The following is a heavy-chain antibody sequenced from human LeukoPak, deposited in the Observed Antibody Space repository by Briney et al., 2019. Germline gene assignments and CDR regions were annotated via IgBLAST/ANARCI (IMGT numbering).Heavy chain of an antibody. CDR2: IYYSGST. V-gene: IGHV4-59*01. D-gene: IGHD1-1*01. Sequence: SSETLSLTCTVSGGSISSYYWSWIRQPPGKGLEWIGYIYYSGSTNYNPSLKSRVTISVDTSKNQFSRKQTSVTAADPAVYYCARDVQLERPPPLIGYYYMDVWGKGTTVTVSS. CDR1: GGSISSYY. CDR3: ARDVQLERPPPLIGYYYMDV. J-gene: IGHJ6*03.